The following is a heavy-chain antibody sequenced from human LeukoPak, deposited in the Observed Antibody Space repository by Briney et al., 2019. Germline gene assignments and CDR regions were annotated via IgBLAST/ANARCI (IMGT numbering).Heavy chain of an antibody. CDR2: ISGSGGDT. J-gene: IGHJ6*03. V-gene: IGHV3-23*01. CDR1: GFSFSDYA. Sequence: GGSLRLSCAASGFSFSDYAMSWVRQAPGKGLEWASAISGSGGDTYFADSVKGRFTISRDNSKRTVFLQMDSLRAEDTAVYYCAKDPHFYYYYYMDVWGNGTTVTVSS. CDR3: AKDPHFYYYYYMDV.